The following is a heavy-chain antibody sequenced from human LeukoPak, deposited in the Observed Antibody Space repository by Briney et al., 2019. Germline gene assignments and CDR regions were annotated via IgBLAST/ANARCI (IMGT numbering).Heavy chain of an antibody. V-gene: IGHV1-2*02. CDR1: GYTFTGYY. Sequence: ASVKVSCKASGYTFTGYYMHWVRRAPGQGVEWMGWINPNSGGTNYAQKFQGRVSMTRDTCISTVYMELSRLGSDDTAVYYCVRERTSVFSWFDPWGQGTLVTVSS. CDR3: VRERTSVFSWFDP. D-gene: IGHD3/OR15-3a*01. CDR2: INPNSGGT. J-gene: IGHJ5*02.